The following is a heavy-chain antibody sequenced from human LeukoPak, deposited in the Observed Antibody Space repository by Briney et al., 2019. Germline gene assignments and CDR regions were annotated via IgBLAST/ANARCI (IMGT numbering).Heavy chain of an antibody. CDR1: GVSISSYY. V-gene: IGHV4-4*09. Sequence: PSETLSLTCTVSGVSISSYYCSWIRQPPGKGLEWIGYLSTSGSTDYSPSLKSRVTISVDRSKNQCSLNLSSVTAADTAVYYYARAGYSSGWYYFDYWGQGTLVTVSS. J-gene: IGHJ4*02. CDR2: LSTSGST. D-gene: IGHD6-19*01. CDR3: ARAGYSSGWYYFDY.